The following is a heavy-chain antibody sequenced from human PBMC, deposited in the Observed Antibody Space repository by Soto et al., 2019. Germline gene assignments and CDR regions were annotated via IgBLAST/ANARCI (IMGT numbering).Heavy chain of an antibody. V-gene: IGHV3-11*01. J-gene: IGHJ3*02. CDR1: GFTFSDYY. CDR2: ISSSGSTI. Sequence: GGSLRLSCAASGFTFSDYYMSWIRQAPGKGLEWVSYISSSGSTIYYADSVKGRFTISRDNAKNSLYLQMNSLRAEDTAVYYCARPPGDFWSCYYDAFDIWGKGTMVTVSS. D-gene: IGHD3-3*01. CDR3: ARPPGDFWSCYYDAFDI.